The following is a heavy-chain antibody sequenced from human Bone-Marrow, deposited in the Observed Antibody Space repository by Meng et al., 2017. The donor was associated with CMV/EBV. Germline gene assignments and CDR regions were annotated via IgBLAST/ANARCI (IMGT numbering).Heavy chain of an antibody. CDR2: IYYIGTT. CDR3: ARERSGASYYYYGIDA. V-gene: IGHV4-30-4*08. CDR1: GGSFSGYY. J-gene: IGHJ6*02. D-gene: IGHD1-1*01. Sequence: LRLSCAVYGGSFSGYYWSWIRQPPGKGLEWIGYIYYIGTTYYNPSLESRVTISVDTSNNQFSLKLSSVTAADTAMYYCARERSGASYYYYGIDAWGQGTTVTVSS.